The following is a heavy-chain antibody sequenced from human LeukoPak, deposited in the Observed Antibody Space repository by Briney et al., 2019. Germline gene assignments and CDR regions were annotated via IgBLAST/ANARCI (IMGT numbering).Heavy chain of an antibody. CDR2: IYYSGST. CDR1: GGSISSGGYY. D-gene: IGHD3-22*01. Sequence: SETLSLTCTVSGGSISSGGYYWSWIRQHPGKSLEWIGYIYYSGSTYYNPSLKSRVTISVDTSKNQFSLKLSSVTAADTAVYYCARVLSNYYHSSGFYAFDIWGQGTMVTVSS. V-gene: IGHV4-31*03. CDR3: ARVLSNYYHSSGFYAFDI. J-gene: IGHJ3*02.